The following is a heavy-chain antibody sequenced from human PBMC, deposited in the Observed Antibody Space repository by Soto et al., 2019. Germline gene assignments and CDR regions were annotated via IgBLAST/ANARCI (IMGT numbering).Heavy chain of an antibody. CDR1: GFTFTDYY. CDR2: ISTRTTYI. J-gene: IGHJ4*02. D-gene: IGHD5-12*01. CDR3: TRDLRGKLTKLDMATIGH. Sequence: EVQLVESGGGLVKPGGSLRLSCAASGFTFTDYYMNWVRQAPGKGLEWVSSISTRTTYIYYADSVKGRFTISRDNAKNSLYLQMNSLRPEDTAVYYCTRDLRGKLTKLDMATIGHWGQGTLVSVSS. V-gene: IGHV3-21*01.